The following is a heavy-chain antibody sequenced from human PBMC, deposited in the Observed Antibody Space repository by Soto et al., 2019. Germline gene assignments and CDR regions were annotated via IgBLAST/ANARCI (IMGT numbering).Heavy chain of an antibody. CDR3: ARRGPTARDY. CDR1: GGSISSYY. J-gene: IGHJ4*02. D-gene: IGHD4-4*01. Sequence: PSETLSLTCTVSGGSISSYYWSWIRQPPGKGLEWIGYIYYSGSTNYNPSLKSRVTISVDPSKNQFSLKLGSVTAAEPAVYPCARRGPTARDYWGQRTLVTVSS. CDR2: IYYSGST. V-gene: IGHV4-59*01.